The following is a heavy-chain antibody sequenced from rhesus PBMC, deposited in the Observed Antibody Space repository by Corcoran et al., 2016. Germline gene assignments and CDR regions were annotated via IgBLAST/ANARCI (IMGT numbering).Heavy chain of an antibody. CDR2: INGNSAST. CDR1: GGSIRDYYS. D-gene: IGHD6-43*01. V-gene: IGHV4S9*01. Sequence: QVQLQESGPGLVKPSETLSLPCAVSGGSIRDYYSLNWLRHPPGKGREWIGKINGNSASTYNNPSLKSRVTISKDTSKNQFFLKLSSVTAADTAVYYCARDYSSSHPDYWGQGVLVTVSS. CDR3: ARDYSSSHPDY. J-gene: IGHJ4*01.